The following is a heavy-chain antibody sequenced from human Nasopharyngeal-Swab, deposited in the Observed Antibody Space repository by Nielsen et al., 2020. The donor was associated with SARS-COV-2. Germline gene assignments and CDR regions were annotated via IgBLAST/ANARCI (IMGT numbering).Heavy chain of an antibody. Sequence: ASVKVSCKASGYTFTTYAIHWVRQAPGQRLEWMGWINAGNGNTKYSQKLQGRVTITRDTSASTAYMELSSLRSEDTAVYYCARDSSSGLRYFDWSSPGYNWFDPWGQGTLVTVSS. J-gene: IGHJ5*02. V-gene: IGHV1-3*01. CDR1: GYTFTTYA. D-gene: IGHD3-9*01. CDR2: INAGNGNT. CDR3: ARDSSSGLRYFDWSSPGYNWFDP.